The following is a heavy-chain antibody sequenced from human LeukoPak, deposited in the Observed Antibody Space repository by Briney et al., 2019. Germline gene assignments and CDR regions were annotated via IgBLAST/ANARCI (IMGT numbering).Heavy chain of an antibody. CDR2: IKQDGSEK. J-gene: IGHJ3*02. CDR1: GFIFSTYC. CDR3: ARHGGAFDI. V-gene: IGHV3-7*01. Sequence: GGSLRLSCTASGFIFSTYCMTWVRQAPGKRPEWVAHIKQDGSEKYYLDSVKGRFTISRDNAKNSLYLQMNGLRVEDAAVYYCARHGGAFDIWGQGTMVTVSS. D-gene: IGHD3-16*01.